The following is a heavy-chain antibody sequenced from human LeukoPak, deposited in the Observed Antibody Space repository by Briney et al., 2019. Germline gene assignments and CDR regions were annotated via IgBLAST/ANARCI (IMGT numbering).Heavy chain of an antibody. V-gene: IGHV1-18*01. Sequence: VASVKVSCKASGYTFTSYGISWVRQAPGQGLEWMGWISAYNGNTNYAQKLQGRVTMTTDTSTSTAYMELRSLRSDDTAVYYCARDGYYYGSGSYYNWFDPWGQGTLVTVSS. J-gene: IGHJ5*02. CDR1: GYTFTSYG. D-gene: IGHD3-10*01. CDR3: ARDGYYYGSGSYYNWFDP. CDR2: ISAYNGNT.